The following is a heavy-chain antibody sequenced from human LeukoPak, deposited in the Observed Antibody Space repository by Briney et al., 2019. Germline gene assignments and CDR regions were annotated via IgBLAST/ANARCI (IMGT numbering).Heavy chain of an antibody. D-gene: IGHD6-19*01. Sequence: KSSETLSLTCTVSGGSISSSSYYWGWIRQPPGKGLEWIGSIYYSGSTYYNPPLKSRVTISVDTSKNQFSLKLSSVTAADTAVYYCARARSQQWLVENWFDPWGQGTLVTVSS. CDR3: ARARSQQWLVENWFDP. J-gene: IGHJ5*02. CDR1: GGSISSSSYY. CDR2: IYYSGST. V-gene: IGHV4-39*01.